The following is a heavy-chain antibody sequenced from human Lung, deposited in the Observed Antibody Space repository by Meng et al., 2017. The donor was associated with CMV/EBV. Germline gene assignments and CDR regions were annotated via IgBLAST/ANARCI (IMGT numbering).Heavy chain of an antibody. D-gene: IGHD1-26*01. CDR2: IDDSGST. Sequence: ESGPGLVKPLGTLSLTSGVSGVSISSNIRWTWVRQPPGKGLEWIGDIDDSGSTNYNPSLNSRISISLDKSKNHFSLKVNSVTAADTAVYYCARGKQDAWELLAYWGQGALVTVSS. J-gene: IGHJ4*02. CDR1: GVSISSNIR. V-gene: IGHV4-4*02. CDR3: ARGKQDAWELLAY.